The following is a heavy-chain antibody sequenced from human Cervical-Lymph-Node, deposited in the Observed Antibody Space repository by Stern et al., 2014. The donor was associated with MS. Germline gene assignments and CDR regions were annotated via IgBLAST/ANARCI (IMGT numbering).Heavy chain of an antibody. CDR1: GGSITNRDY. Sequence: QVQLQESGPGLVKPSETLSLTCTVSGGSITNRDYWGWIRQSPGKGLEWIGSVYYSGITYYRPSLKSRATISIDTSRNTFFLRLTSVTATDTAVYFCARGVTAVTNYVPNWCFDLWGRGTLVTVSS. CDR2: VYYSGIT. J-gene: IGHJ2*01. D-gene: IGHD4-11*01. V-gene: IGHV4-39*02. CDR3: ARGVTAVTNYVPNWCFDL.